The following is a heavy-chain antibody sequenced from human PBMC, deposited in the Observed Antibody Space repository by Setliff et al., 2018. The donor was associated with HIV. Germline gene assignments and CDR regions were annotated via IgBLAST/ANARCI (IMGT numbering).Heavy chain of an antibody. V-gene: IGHV4-4*02. D-gene: IGHD3-10*01. CDR2: IYHGGST. CDR1: GGSISSSNW. CDR3: GRGEDYGSGTVYMDV. Sequence: PSETLSLTCAVSGGSISSSNWWSWVRQPPGKGLEWIGEIYHGGSTNYNPSLNSRVTISVDKSKNQFSLNLNSVTAADSAVYYCGRGEDYGSGTVYMDVWGKGTTVT. J-gene: IGHJ6*03.